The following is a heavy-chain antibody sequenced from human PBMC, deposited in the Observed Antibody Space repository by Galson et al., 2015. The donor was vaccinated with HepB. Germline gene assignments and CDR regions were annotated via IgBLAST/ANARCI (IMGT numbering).Heavy chain of an antibody. CDR1: GFTFSDYY. D-gene: IGHD6-6*01. CDR3: AREMLHSSSSVDY. J-gene: IGHJ4*02. V-gene: IGHV3-11*06. Sequence: SLRLSCAASGFTFSDYYMSWIRQAPGKGLEWVSYIGGGSYYTNYADSVKGRFTISRDNAKNSLFLQMNSLRAEDTAVYYCAREMLHSSSSVDYWGQGTLVTVSS. CDR2: IGGGSYYT.